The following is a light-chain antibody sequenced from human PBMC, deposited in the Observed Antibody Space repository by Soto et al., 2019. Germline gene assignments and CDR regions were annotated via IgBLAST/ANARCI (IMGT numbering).Light chain of an antibody. Sequence: SAGAVSLPQGERATLSCRASQIVSSNLAWYQQKPGQAPRLLIYGASTRATGIPARFSGSGSGTEFTLTISGLQSEDIRVYYCVPYYSWRRFCERTK. CDR1: QIVSSN. CDR3: VPYYSWRR. J-gene: IGKJ1*01. CDR2: GAS. V-gene: IGKV3-15*01.